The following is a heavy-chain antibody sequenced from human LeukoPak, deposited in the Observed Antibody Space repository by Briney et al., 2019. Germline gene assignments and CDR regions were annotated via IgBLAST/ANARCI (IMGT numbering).Heavy chain of an antibody. CDR2: FDPEDGET. CDR3: ATASSGSLYYYYYMDV. V-gene: IGHV1-24*01. CDR1: GYTLTELS. J-gene: IGHJ6*03. Sequence: GASVKVSCKVSGYTLTELSMHWVRQAPGIGLEWMGGFDPEDGETIYAQKFQGRVTMTEDTSTDTAYMELSSLRSEDTAVYYCATASSGSLYYYYYMDVWGKGTTVTVSS. D-gene: IGHD3-22*01.